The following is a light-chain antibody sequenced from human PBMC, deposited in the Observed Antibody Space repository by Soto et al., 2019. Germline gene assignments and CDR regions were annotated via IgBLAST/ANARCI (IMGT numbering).Light chain of an antibody. CDR2: LNSDGSH. Sequence: QPVLTQSPSASASLGASVKLTCTQSSGHSRYAIAWHQQQPEKGPRYLMKLNSDGSHTKGDGIPDRFSGSSSGAERYLTISSLQSEDEADYYCQTWGTGIQVVFGGGTKLTVL. CDR1: SGHSRYA. CDR3: QTWGTGIQVV. V-gene: IGLV4-69*01. J-gene: IGLJ2*01.